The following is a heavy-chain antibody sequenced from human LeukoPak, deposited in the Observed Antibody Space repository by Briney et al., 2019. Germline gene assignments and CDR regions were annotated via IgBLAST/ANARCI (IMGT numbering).Heavy chain of an antibody. CDR2: IIPIFGTA. CDR3: ARSLRFLEWLSAFDY. D-gene: IGHD3-3*01. J-gene: IGHJ4*02. CDR1: GGTFSSYA. Sequence: ASVKVSCKASGGTFSSYAISWVRQAPGQGLEWMGGIIPIFGTANYAQKFQGRVTNTADESTSTAYMELSSLRSEDTAVYYCARSLRFLEWLSAFDYWGQGTLVTVSS. V-gene: IGHV1-69*13.